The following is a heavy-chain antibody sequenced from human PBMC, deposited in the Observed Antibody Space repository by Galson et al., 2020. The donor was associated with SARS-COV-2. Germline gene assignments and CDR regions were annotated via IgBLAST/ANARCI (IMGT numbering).Heavy chain of an antibody. J-gene: IGHJ5*02. D-gene: IGHD4-17*01. CDR2: MNPNSGNT. Sequence: ASVKVSCKASGYTLTNYKINWVRQAPGQGLEWMGWMNPNSGNTGYAQKFQGRVTMTRTTSISTAYMELNSLTSEDTAVYYCARSYDDFATWFDPWGQGTLVTVSS. CDR3: ARSYDDFATWFDP. V-gene: IGHV1-8*01. CDR1: GYTLTNYK.